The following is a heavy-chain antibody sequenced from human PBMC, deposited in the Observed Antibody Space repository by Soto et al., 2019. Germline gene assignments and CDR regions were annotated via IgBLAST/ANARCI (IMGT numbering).Heavy chain of an antibody. J-gene: IGHJ2*01. CDR2: GYHSVSI. Sequence: SETLSLTCTVSGGSITDYYWSWIRQPPGKALEWIGYGYHSVSIHYNPSLKTRVTISVDTSANQFSLRLSSETAADTAVYYCARAFAGFGAYWYFDLWGRGTLVTVSS. CDR1: GGSITDYY. CDR3: ARAFAGFGAYWYFDL. V-gene: IGHV4-59*01. D-gene: IGHD3-16*01.